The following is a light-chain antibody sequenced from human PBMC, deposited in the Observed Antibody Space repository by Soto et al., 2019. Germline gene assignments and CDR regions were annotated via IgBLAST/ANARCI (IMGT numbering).Light chain of an antibody. CDR1: RSDVGAYNF. CDR2: EVT. J-gene: IGLJ1*01. V-gene: IGLV2-14*01. CDR3: TSWTTSSTYV. Sequence: QSALTQPASVCGSPGQSITISCTGSRSDVGAYNFVSWYRQYPDKAPELIIYEVTNRPWGVSNRFSGSKSDNTASLTIFGLQAEDEADYYCTSWTTSSTYVLGAGTKLTVL.